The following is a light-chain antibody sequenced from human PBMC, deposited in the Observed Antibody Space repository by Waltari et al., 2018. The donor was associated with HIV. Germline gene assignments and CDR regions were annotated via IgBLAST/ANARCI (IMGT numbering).Light chain of an antibody. CDR1: ALPQQY. Sequence: SYELTQPPSVSVSPGHTARITCPGYALPQQYAYWYQQKPGQAPVLVIYKDSESPSGIPERFSGSSSGTTVTLTISGVQAEDEADYYCQSADSSGTYVVFGGGTKLTVL. J-gene: IGLJ2*01. CDR2: KDS. CDR3: QSADSSGTYVV. V-gene: IGLV3-25*03.